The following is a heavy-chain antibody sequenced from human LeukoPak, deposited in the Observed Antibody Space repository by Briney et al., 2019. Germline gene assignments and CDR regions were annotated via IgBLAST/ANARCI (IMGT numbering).Heavy chain of an antibody. CDR2: ISTSGSSI. V-gene: IGHV3-48*03. J-gene: IGHJ3*02. D-gene: IGHD2-15*01. CDR3: ARRGGFDI. CDR1: GFTISSYE. Sequence: QPGGSLRLSCAAYGFTISSYEMNWVRQAPGKGLEWISYISTSGSSIFYADSVKGRFTMSRDNAKNSLYLQMNSLRAEDTDVYYCARRGGFDIWGQGTMVTVSS.